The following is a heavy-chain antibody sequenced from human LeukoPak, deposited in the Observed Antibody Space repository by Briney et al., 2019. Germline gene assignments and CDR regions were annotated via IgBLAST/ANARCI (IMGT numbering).Heavy chain of an antibody. Sequence: PSETLSLTCAVYGGSFSGYYWSWIRQPPGKGLEWIGEINHSGSTNYNPPLKSRVTISVDTSKNQFSLKLSSVTAADTAVYYCARGAPDIVVVPAAPGWFDPWGQGTLVTVSS. CDR2: INHSGST. CDR1: GGSFSGYY. J-gene: IGHJ5*02. V-gene: IGHV4-34*01. CDR3: ARGAPDIVVVPAAPGWFDP. D-gene: IGHD2-2*01.